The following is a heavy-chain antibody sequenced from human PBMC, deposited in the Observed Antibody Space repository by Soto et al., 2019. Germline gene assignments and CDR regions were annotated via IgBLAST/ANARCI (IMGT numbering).Heavy chain of an antibody. D-gene: IGHD1-7*01. V-gene: IGHV3-53*01. J-gene: IGHJ6*02. CDR3: ARSLPGINGTMEWNYYYYGMDV. CDR1: GFTVSSNY. Sequence: EVQLVESGGGLMQPGGSLRLSCAASGFTVSSNYMRWVRQAPGKGLEWVSVISGGITTYYADSVKGRFTISRDNSKNTPYIQMNSLRAEDTAVYYCARSLPGINGTMEWNYYYYGMDVWGQGTTVTVSS. CDR2: ISGGITT.